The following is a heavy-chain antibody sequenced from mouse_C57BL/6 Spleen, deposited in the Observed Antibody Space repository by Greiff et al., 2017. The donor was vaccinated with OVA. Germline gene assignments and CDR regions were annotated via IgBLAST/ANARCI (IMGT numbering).Heavy chain of an antibody. CDR3: ARRGENLVFGC. V-gene: IGHV1-64*01. Sequence: QVQLQHPGAELVKPGASVKLSCKASGYTFTSYWMHWVKQRPGQGLEWIGMIHPNSGSTNYNEKFKSKATLTVDKSSSTAYMQLSSLTSEDSAVYYCARRGENLVFGCWGQSTTLTVS. CDR2: IHPNSGST. J-gene: IGHJ2*01. D-gene: IGHD2-2*01. CDR1: GYTFTSYW.